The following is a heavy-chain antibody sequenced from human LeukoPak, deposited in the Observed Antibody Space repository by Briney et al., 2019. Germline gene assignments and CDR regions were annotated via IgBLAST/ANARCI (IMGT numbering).Heavy chain of an antibody. Sequence: ASVKVSCKASGSTFTSYGISWVRQAPGQGLEWMGWISAYNGNTNYSQKLQGRVTMTTDTSTSTAYMELRSLRSDDTAVYYCARGYLLLRWLDYWGQGTLVTVSS. D-gene: IGHD4-23*01. CDR1: GSTFTSYG. J-gene: IGHJ4*02. CDR2: ISAYNGNT. V-gene: IGHV1-18*01. CDR3: ARGYLLLRWLDY.